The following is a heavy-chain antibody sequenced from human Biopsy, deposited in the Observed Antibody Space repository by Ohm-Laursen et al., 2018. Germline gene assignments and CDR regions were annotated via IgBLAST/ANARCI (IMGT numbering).Heavy chain of an antibody. CDR3: VKDGGQTAPYSFDV. D-gene: IGHD3-16*01. V-gene: IGHV3-33*06. CDR1: GFTFSDHN. Sequence: SLRLSCTASGFTFSDHNMHWVRQAPGKGLEWVAFIWSSATNKAYADSVKGRFTVSRVNSKNTVYLQMNSLSADDTAIYSCVKDGGQTAPYSFDVWGQGTMVTVSS. CDR2: IWSSATNK. J-gene: IGHJ3*01.